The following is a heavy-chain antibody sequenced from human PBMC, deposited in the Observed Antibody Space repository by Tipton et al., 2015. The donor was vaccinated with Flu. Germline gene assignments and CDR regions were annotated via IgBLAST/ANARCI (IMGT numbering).Heavy chain of an antibody. CDR1: GDSISSSNW. CDR2: IYHSGST. CDR3: ASAPPGFCSGGSCSSGNWFDP. J-gene: IGHJ5*02. V-gene: IGHV4-4*02. D-gene: IGHD2-15*01. Sequence: TLSLTCAVSGDSISSSNWWSWVRQPPGKGLEWIGEIYHSGSTNYNPSLKSRVTISVDKSKNQFSLKLSSVTAADTAVYYCASAPPGFCSGGSCSSGNWFDPWGQGSLVTVSS.